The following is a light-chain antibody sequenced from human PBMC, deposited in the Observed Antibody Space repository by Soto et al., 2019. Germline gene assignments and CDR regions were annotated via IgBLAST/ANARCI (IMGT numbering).Light chain of an antibody. CDR2: DAS. J-gene: IGKJ5*01. CDR1: QSVSRY. Sequence: EIVLTQSPGTLSLSPGERATLSCRASQSVSRYLAWYQQKPGQAPRLLIYDASNRATGIPARFSGSGSGTDFALTISSLEPEDFAVYYCHQRSNWPITFGQGTRLEIK. CDR3: HQRSNWPIT. V-gene: IGKV3-11*01.